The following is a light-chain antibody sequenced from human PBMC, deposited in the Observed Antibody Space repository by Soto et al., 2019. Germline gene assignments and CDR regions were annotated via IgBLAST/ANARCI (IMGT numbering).Light chain of an antibody. CDR2: KDN. CDR3: PSADGGGTYV. CDR1: ALAKQY. V-gene: IGLV3-25*02. Sequence: SYELTQPPSVSVSPGQTARITCSGDALAKQYVYWYQQRPGQAPVLIIYKDNERRSGIPERISGSSSGTTVTLTISGVQAEDEADYYCPSADGGGTYVFRSATTVTVL. J-gene: IGLJ1*01.